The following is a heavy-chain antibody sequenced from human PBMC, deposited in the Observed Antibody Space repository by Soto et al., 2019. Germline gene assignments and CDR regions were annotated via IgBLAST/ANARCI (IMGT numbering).Heavy chain of an antibody. J-gene: IGHJ5*02. CDR3: AHEGFGSDNWFAA. CDR1: GFSLTTTGLG. D-gene: IGHD3-10*01. V-gene: IGHV2-5*01. CDR2: IYWNDEK. Sequence: QITLKESGPTLVTPTQTLTLTCTFSGFSLTTTGLGVAWIRQPPGKALEWLALIYWNDEKRYRPSLRSRLTITKDTSKNQVVLTMTDMDPVDTATYFCAHEGFGSDNWFAAWGQGALVIVSS.